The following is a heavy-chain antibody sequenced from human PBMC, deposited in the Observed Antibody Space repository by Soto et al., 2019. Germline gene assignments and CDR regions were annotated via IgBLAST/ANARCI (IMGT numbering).Heavy chain of an antibody. CDR3: ARDLVGSGWYDLYYYYGMDV. CDR1: GFTFSSYS. Sequence: GGSLRLSCAASGFTFSSYSMNWVRQAPGKGLEWVSSISSSSSYIYYADSVKGRFTISRDNAKNSLYLQMNSLRAEDTAVYYCARDLVGSGWYDLYYYYGMDVWGQGTTVTVSS. CDR2: ISSSSSYI. V-gene: IGHV3-21*01. J-gene: IGHJ6*02. D-gene: IGHD6-19*01.